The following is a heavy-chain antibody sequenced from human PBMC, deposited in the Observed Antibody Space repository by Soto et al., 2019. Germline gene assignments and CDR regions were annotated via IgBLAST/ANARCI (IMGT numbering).Heavy chain of an antibody. V-gene: IGHV1-18*01. D-gene: IGHD3-22*01. CDR3: ARWLRNGMHV. CDR2: ISTYNGNT. CDR1: GYTFINYG. J-gene: IGHJ6*02. Sequence: QVQLVQSGAEVKKPGASVKVSCKASGYTFINYGISWVRQAPGQELEWMGWISTYNGNTKYAQKVQGRVTMNTDTSTSTAYMELKSLRADDTAVYYCARWLRNGMHVWGQGTTVAVSS.